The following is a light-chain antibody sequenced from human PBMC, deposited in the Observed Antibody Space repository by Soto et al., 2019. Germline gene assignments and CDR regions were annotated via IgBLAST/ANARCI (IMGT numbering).Light chain of an antibody. J-gene: IGKJ4*01. CDR3: LQQNSSTLT. V-gene: IGKV1-17*01. Sequence: DIQMTQSPSSLSASVGDRVTITCRASQGIRNDLGWYQQKPGKAPKRLIYAASNLQSGVPSRFSGSGSGTECTLTIRGLQHEECAPYYCLQQNSSTLTFGGGTTVEIK. CDR2: AAS. CDR1: QGIRND.